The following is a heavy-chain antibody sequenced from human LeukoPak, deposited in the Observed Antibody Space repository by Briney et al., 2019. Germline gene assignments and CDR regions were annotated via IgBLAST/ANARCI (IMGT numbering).Heavy chain of an antibody. CDR3: ARSHSGSLRAPFDF. D-gene: IGHD3-22*01. J-gene: IGHJ4*02. CDR2: INTFNGNT. CDR1: GYTFSNHG. Sequence: GASVKLSCKASGYTFSNHGVIWVRQAPGQGLEWMGWINTFNGNTKYGQKFKGRVTMTTDTSTSTAYMELRNLRSDDTAVFYCARSHSGSLRAPFDFWGQGTLVTVSS. V-gene: IGHV1-18*01.